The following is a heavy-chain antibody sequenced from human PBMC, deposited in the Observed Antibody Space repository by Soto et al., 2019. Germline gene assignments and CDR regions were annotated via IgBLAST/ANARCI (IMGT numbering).Heavy chain of an antibody. CDR2: IKQDGSEK. Sequence: PGGSLRLSCAASGFTFSSYWMSWVRQAPGKGLEWVANIKQDGSEKYYVDSVKGRFTISRDNAKNSLYLQTNSLRAEDTAVYYCARNLPYYYDSSGYYLYYFDYWGQGTLVTV. J-gene: IGHJ4*02. V-gene: IGHV3-7*01. CDR1: GFTFSSYW. CDR3: ARNLPYYYDSSGYYLYYFDY. D-gene: IGHD3-22*01.